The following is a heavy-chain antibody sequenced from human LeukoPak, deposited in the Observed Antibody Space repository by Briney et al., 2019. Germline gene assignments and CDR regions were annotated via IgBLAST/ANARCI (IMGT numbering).Heavy chain of an antibody. J-gene: IGHJ5*02. CDR1: GXTFSSYA. CDR3: AKDVSWNWFDP. Sequence: PGGSLTLSCAASGXTFSSYAMHWVRQAPGKGLEWVSVIAVSGANTYSADSVKGRFSISRDNSKNTLYLQMNNLRAEDTAVYYCAKDVSWNWFDPWGQGTLVTVSS. V-gene: IGHV3-23*01. CDR2: IAVSGANT.